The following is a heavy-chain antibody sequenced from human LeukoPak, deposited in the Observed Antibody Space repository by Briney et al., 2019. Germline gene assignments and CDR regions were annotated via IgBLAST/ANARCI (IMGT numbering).Heavy chain of an antibody. CDR1: GFGLSNYW. J-gene: IGHJ4*02. CDR3: VRSLRSADF. Sequence: PGGSLRLSCAASGFGLSNYWMHWVRQAPGKGLMWVSQISPDGSQTFYADSVKGRFTISRDNAKNTLFLQMDSLRAEDTALYYCVRSLRSADFWGQGTLVTVSS. CDR2: ISPDGSQT. V-gene: IGHV3-74*01.